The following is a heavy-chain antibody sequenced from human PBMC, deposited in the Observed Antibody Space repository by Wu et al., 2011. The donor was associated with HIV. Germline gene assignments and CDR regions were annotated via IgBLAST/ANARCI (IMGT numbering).Heavy chain of an antibody. CDR3: ASGYFDSSGETDWFDP. Sequence: QVQLVQSGAEVKKPGASVKVSCKASGYTFTSYDINWVRQATGQGLEWMGWMSPKSGNTGYAQKFQGRVTMTRNTSISTAYMELSSLRSEDTAIYYCASGYFDSSGETDWFDPWAREPWSPS. V-gene: IGHV1-8*01. J-gene: IGHJ5*02. D-gene: IGHD3-22*01. CDR2: MSPKSGNT. CDR1: GYTFTSYD.